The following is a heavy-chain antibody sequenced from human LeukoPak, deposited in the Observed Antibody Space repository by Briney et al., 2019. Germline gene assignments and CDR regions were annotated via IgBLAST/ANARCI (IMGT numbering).Heavy chain of an antibody. D-gene: IGHD4-17*01. CDR2: INPSGGST. CDR3: AREYSHGDHDY. Sequence: ASVKVSCKASCYTFISYYMHWVRQAPGQGLEWMGIINPSGGSTSYAQKFQGRVAMTRDTSTSTVYMELSSLRSEATDVYFCAREYSHGDHDYWGQGTLVTVSS. J-gene: IGHJ4*02. V-gene: IGHV1-46*01. CDR1: CYTFISYY.